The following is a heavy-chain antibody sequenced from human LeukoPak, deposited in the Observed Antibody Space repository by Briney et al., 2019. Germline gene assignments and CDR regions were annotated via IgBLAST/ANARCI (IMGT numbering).Heavy chain of an antibody. CDR1: GFSFSSYG. V-gene: IGHV3-71*01. CDR3: ARDSAHIVVVPPIMSLGLDNWSDP. J-gene: IGHJ5*02. CDR2: IRRKANGGTT. Sequence: TGGSLRLSCAASGFSFSSYGMSWVRQAPGKGLEWVGFIRRKANGGTTEYAASVKGRFTISRDDSKSIAYLQMNSLRAEDTAVYYCARDSAHIVVVPPIMSLGLDNWSDPWGQGTLVTVSS. D-gene: IGHD2-2*01.